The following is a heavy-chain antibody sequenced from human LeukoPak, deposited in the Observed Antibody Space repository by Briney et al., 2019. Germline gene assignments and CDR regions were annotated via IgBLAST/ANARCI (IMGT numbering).Heavy chain of an antibody. D-gene: IGHD3-10*01. Sequence: SETLSLTCAVYGGSFSDYYWSWIRQPPGKGLEWIGEINHSGSTNYNPSLKSRVIISADTSKNQFSLKLSSATAADTAVFYCARRATTSRFTLVRNNPVRFYYYYMDVWGKGTTVTISS. J-gene: IGHJ6*03. CDR3: ARRATTSRFTLVRNNPVRFYYYYMDV. CDR1: GGSFSDYY. CDR2: INHSGST. V-gene: IGHV4-34*01.